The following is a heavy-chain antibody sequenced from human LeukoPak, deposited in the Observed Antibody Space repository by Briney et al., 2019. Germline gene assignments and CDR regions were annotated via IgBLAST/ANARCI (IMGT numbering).Heavy chain of an antibody. D-gene: IGHD2-2*01. CDR1: GFTFSSYA. CDR3: AKGSRSSCYSAMDV. V-gene: IGHV3-23*01. CDR2: ISGSGDTT. J-gene: IGHJ6*02. Sequence: AGGSLRLSCAASGFTFSSYAMNWVRQAPGKGLEWVSVISGSGDTTYYADSVKGRFTISRDTSKNTLYLQMNSLRAEDTAVYYCAKGSRSSCYSAMDVRGQGTTVTVSS.